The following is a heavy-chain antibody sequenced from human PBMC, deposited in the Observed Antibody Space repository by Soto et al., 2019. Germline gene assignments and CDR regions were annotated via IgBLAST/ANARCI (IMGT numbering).Heavy chain of an antibody. CDR2: INTGNGYT. J-gene: IGHJ5*02. V-gene: IGHV1-3*04. CDR1: GYTFTSYP. Sequence: QVQLLQSGAEAKKPGASVKVSCEASGYTFTSYPIHWVRQAPGQRLEWMGWINTGNGYTQYSQKFQARVTITRDTSASTSYMQLSRLRSEDTAVYYCARDRGGYCSGGSCSEAWFDPWGQGTLVTVSS. CDR3: ARDRGGYCSGGSCSEAWFDP. D-gene: IGHD2-15*01.